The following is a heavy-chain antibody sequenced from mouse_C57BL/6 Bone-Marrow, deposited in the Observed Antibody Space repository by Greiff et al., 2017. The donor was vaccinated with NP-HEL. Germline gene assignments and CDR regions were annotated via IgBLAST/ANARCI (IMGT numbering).Heavy chain of an antibody. V-gene: IGHV5-4*01. CDR1: GFTFSSYA. J-gene: IGHJ2*01. CDR3: ARDGYDVRYFDY. CDR2: ISDGGSYT. Sequence: EVKLVESGGGLVKPGGSLKLSCAASGFTFSSYAMSWVRQTPEKRLEWVATISDGGSYTYYPDNVKGRFTLSRDKAKNTLYLQMSHLKSEDTAMYYCARDGYDVRYFDYWGQGTTLTVSS. D-gene: IGHD2-2*01.